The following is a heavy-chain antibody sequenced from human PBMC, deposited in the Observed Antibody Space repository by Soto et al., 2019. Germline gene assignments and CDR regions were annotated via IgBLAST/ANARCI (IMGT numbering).Heavy chain of an antibody. CDR2: IYYSGST. CDR1: GGSISSSSYY. D-gene: IGHD6-19*01. J-gene: IGHJ6*04. Sequence: SETLSLTCTVSGGSISSSSYYWGWIRQPPGKGLEWIGSIYYSGSTYYNPSLKSRVTISVDTSKNQFSLKLSSVTAADTAVYYCARAVAVAGTYYYYYGMDVWGKWTKVTV. CDR3: ARAVAVAGTYYYYYGMDV. V-gene: IGHV4-39*01.